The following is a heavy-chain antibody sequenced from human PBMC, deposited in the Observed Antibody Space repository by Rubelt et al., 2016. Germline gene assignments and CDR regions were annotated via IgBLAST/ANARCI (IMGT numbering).Heavy chain of an antibody. CDR2: ISYDGSNK. D-gene: IGHD3-10*02. J-gene: IGHJ6*02. CDR1: GLTFSSYA. V-gene: IGHV3-30*04. CDR3: ARDGCITMSCMDV. Sequence: AASGLTFSSYAMHWVRQAPGKGLEWVAVISYDGSNKYYADSVKGRFTISRDNSKNTLYLQMNSLRAEDTAVYYCARDGCITMSCMDVWGQGTTVTVSS.